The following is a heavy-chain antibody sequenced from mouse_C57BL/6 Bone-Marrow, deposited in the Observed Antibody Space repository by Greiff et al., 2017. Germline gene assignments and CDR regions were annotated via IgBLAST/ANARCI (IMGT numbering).Heavy chain of an antibody. CDR1: GFTFSSYG. V-gene: IGHV5-6*01. J-gene: IGHJ3*01. CDR2: ISSGGSYT. CDR3: ARPSLYYAYRWFAY. Sequence: EVKLVESGADLVKPGGSLKLSCAASGFTFSSYGMSWVRQTPDKRLEWVATISSGGSYTYYPDSVKGRFTLSRDNATNTLYLQMSSLQSGDTAMYYCARPSLYYAYRWFAYWGQGTLVTVSA. D-gene: IGHD2-2*01.